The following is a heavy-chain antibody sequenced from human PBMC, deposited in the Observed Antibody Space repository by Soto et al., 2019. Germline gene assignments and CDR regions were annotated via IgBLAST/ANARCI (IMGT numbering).Heavy chain of an antibody. J-gene: IGHJ4*02. D-gene: IGHD1-26*01. CDR2: IYHDASA. V-gene: IGHV4-4*02. CDR1: GDSIASHRW. Sequence: PSETLSLTCAVSGDSIASHRWWTWVRQPPGKGLEWIGEIYHDASATHNPSLKSRVTISVDKSKNHFSLTLTSVTAADTALYYCAYSFDYRLHSWGQGTLVTVSS. CDR3: AYSFDYRLHS.